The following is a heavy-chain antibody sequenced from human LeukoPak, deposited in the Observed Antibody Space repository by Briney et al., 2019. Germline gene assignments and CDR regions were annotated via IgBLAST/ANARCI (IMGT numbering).Heavy chain of an antibody. D-gene: IGHD4-17*01. CDR2: ISYDGSNK. CDR1: GFTFSSYG. V-gene: IGHV3-30*18. J-gene: IGHJ4*02. CDR3: AKGDYTVTTPDY. Sequence: PGGSLRLSCAASGFTFSSYGMHWVRQAPGKGLEWVAVISYDGSNKYYADSVKGRFTISRDNSKNTLYLQMNSLRAEDTAVYYCAKGDYTVTTPDYWGQGTLVTVSS.